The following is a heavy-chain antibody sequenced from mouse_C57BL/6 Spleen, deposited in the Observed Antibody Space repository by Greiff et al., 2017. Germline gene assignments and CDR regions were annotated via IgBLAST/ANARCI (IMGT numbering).Heavy chain of an antibody. Sequence: VQLQQPGAELVLPGASVKLSCKASGYTFTSYWMHWVKQRPGQGLEWIGEIDPSDSYTNYNQKFKGKSTLTVDKSSSTAYMQLSSLTSDDSAFYYCARTGYGSNYEDAMDYWGQGTSVTVSS. V-gene: IGHV1-69*01. J-gene: IGHJ4*01. CDR3: ARTGYGSNYEDAMDY. D-gene: IGHD1-1*01. CDR2: IDPSDSYT. CDR1: GYTFTSYW.